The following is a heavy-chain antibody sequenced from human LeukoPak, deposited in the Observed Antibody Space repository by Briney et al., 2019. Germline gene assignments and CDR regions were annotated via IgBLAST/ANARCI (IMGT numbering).Heavy chain of an antibody. CDR3: AGHGTTVTPRNFDY. CDR1: GYRFTNYW. J-gene: IGHJ4*02. Sequence: GESLKISCKGSGYRFTNYWIGWVRQMPGKGLEWMGIISPADSDTRYSPPFQGQVTISTDKSISTAYLQWSSLKASDTALYYCAGHGTTVTPRNFDYWGQGALVTVSS. V-gene: IGHV5-51*01. CDR2: ISPADSDT. D-gene: IGHD4-17*01.